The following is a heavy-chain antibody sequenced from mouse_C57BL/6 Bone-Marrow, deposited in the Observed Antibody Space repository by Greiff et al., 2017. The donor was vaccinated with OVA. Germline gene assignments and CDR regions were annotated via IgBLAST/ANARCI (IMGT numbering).Heavy chain of an antibody. CDR3: ARAYDAWFAC. Sequence: DVKLVESGGGLVKPGGSLKLSCAASGFTFSDYGMHWVRQAPEKGLEWVAYISSGSSTIYYADTVKGRFTISRDNAKNTLFLQMTSLRSEDTAMYYCARAYDAWFACWGQGTLVTVSA. D-gene: IGHD2-14*01. V-gene: IGHV5-17*01. CDR2: ISSGSSTI. CDR1: GFTFSDYG. J-gene: IGHJ3*01.